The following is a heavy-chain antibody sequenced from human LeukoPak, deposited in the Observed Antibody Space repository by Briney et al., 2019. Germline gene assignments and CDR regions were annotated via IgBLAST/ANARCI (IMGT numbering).Heavy chain of an antibody. J-gene: IGHJ5*02. CDR1: NGSMSSGSYY. V-gene: IGHV4-39*06. CDR3: ARGTGRTYNWFDP. CDR2: IYYSGSA. D-gene: IGHD3/OR15-3a*01. Sequence: SETLFLTCTVSNGSMSSGSYYWGWIRHSPGKGLEWIGSIYYSGSAYYNPSLKSRVTMSVDTSKNQFPLKLSSVTAADTAVYYCARGTGRTYNWFDPWGQGTLVTVSS.